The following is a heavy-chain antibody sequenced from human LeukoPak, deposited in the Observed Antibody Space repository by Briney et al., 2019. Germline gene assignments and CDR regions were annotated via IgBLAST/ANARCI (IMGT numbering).Heavy chain of an antibody. J-gene: IGHJ4*02. CDR1: GFTFSNYW. D-gene: IGHD5-12*01. Sequence: GGSLRLSCAASGFTFSNYWMTWVRQAPGKGLEWVAHINQDGSEEHYMDSAKARFTISRDNAKNSLSLQMNSLRAEDTAVYYCVRDGGVGGYDLLDYWGQGTLVTVSS. CDR2: INQDGSEE. CDR3: VRDGGVGGYDLLDY. V-gene: IGHV3-7*01.